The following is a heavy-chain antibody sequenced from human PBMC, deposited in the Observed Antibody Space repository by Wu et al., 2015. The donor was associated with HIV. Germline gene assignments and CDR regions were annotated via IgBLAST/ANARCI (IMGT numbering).Heavy chain of an antibody. V-gene: IGHV1-18*01. CDR1: GYTFSNYG. D-gene: IGHD1-26*01. CDR3: ARDLSVGXTLSDAFDI. CDR2: ISAYNGNT. J-gene: IGHJ3*02. Sequence: QVLLVQSGTDVKKPGASVKVSCKASGYTFSNYGISWVRQAPGQGLEWMGWISAYNGNTNYVQNLQGRVTMTTDTSTSTAYMELKSLRSDDTAVYYCARDLSVGXTLSDAFDIVGPRDNGHRLF.